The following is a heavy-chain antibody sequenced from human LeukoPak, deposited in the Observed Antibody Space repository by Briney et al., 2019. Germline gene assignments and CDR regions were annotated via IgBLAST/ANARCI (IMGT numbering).Heavy chain of an antibody. CDR3: AKDQVLRFLEWLLEGVFDY. V-gene: IGHV3-23*01. J-gene: IGHJ4*02. Sequence: GGSLRLSCAASGFTFSSYAMSWVRQAPGKGLEWVSSISGSGGSTYYADSVKGRFTISRDNSKNTLYLQMNSLRAEDTAVYYCAKDQVLRFLEWLLEGVFDYWGQGTVVTVSS. D-gene: IGHD3-3*01. CDR1: GFTFSSYA. CDR2: ISGSGGST.